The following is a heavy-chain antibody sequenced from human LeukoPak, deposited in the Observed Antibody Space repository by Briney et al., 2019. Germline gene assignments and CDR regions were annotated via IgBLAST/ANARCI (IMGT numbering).Heavy chain of an antibody. CDR3: ARTSGFSGHWRDFDL. CDR1: GFTLSSYW. J-gene: IGHJ4*02. D-gene: IGHD2-21*02. V-gene: IGHV3-74*01. Sequence: GESLRLSCAVSGFTLSSYWMHWVRHVLRKGLMWVSGINSDGSRTNYADSVRGRFTVSRDNAKNTLYLQMNSLGDEDTALYYCARTSGFSGHWRDFDLWGQGTLVTVSS. CDR2: INSDGSRT.